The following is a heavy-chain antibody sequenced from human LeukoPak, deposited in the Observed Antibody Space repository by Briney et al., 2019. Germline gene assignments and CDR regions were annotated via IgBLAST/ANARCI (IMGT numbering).Heavy chain of an antibody. CDR3: AKEIYGDSTGGRFQQ. J-gene: IGHJ1*01. D-gene: IGHD4-17*01. CDR2: ISGSGGST. Sequence: GGSLRLSCAASGFTFSSYAMSWVRQAPGKGLEWVSVISGSGGSTYYADSVKGRFTLSRDNSKNTLYLQLNSLRVEDTAVYYCAKEIYGDSTGGRFQQWGQGTLVTVSS. CDR1: GFTFSSYA. V-gene: IGHV3-23*01.